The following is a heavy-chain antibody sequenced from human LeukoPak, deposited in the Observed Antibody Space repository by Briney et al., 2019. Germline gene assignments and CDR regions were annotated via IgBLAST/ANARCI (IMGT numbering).Heavy chain of an antibody. CDR1: GGSISSYY. D-gene: IGHD4-23*01. CDR2: IYYSGST. V-gene: IGHV4-59*12. CDR3: ATRPTPPYYYYYMDV. Sequence: SETLSLTCTVSGGSISSYYWGWIRQPPGKGLEWIGYIYYSGSTNYNPSLKSRVTISVDTSKNQFSLKLSSVTSADTAVYYCATRPTPPYYYYYMDVWAKGTTVTVSS. J-gene: IGHJ6*03.